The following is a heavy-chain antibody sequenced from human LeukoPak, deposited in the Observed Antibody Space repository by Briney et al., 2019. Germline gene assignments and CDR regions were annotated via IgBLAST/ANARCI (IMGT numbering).Heavy chain of an antibody. J-gene: IGHJ4*02. CDR1: GFTFSGYW. V-gene: IGHV3-7*03. D-gene: IGHD2-2*01. CDR2: INQDGIHK. CDR3: VTWEDGISITRHNY. Sequence: GESLKISCAASGFTFSGYWMSWIRQGPEKGLEWVAHINQDGIHKYYVDSVKGRFTISRDNAKNSLYLQMNSLRGEDTAVYYCVTWEDGISITRHNYWGRGTVLTVSS.